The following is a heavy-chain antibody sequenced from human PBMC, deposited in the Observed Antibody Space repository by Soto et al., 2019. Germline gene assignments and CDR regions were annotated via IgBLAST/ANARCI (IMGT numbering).Heavy chain of an antibody. V-gene: IGHV4-34*01. CDR3: ARGYHYGASKYFDY. CDR1: GGSFSGYY. CDR2: INHSGST. D-gene: IGHD4-17*01. J-gene: IGHJ4*02. Sequence: QVQLQQWGAGLLKPSETLSLTCAVYGGSFSGYYWSWIRQPPGKGLEWIGEINHSGSTNYNPSLKSRVTISVDTSKNQFSLKLSSVTAADTAVYYCARGYHYGASKYFDYCGKGTLVTVSS.